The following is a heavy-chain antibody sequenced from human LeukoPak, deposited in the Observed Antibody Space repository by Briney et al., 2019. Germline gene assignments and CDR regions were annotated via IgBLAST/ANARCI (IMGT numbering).Heavy chain of an antibody. CDR2: IYCSGST. CDR1: GGSISSYY. D-gene: IGHD3-22*01. CDR3: ARVSITMIHY. J-gene: IGHJ4*02. V-gene: IGHV4-59*01. Sequence: SETLSLTCTVSGGSISSYYWSWIRQPPGKGLEWIGYIYCSGSTNYNPSLKSRVTISVDTSKNQFSLKLSSVTAADTAVYYCARVSITMIHYWGQGTLVTVSS.